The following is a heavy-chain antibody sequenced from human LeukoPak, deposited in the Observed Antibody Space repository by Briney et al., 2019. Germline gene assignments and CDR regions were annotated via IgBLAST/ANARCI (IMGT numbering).Heavy chain of an antibody. CDR1: GYTFTSYD. Sequence: GASVKVSCKSSGYTFTSYDINWMRQPTGQGHERMGWMNPNSGNTGYAQKFQGRITMNRNTSISTAYMELSSLTSEDTAVYYCARIAAAGNRRLNYWGQGTLVTVSS. CDR2: MNPNSGNT. V-gene: IGHV1-8*01. D-gene: IGHD6-13*01. J-gene: IGHJ4*02. CDR3: ARIAAAGNRRLNY.